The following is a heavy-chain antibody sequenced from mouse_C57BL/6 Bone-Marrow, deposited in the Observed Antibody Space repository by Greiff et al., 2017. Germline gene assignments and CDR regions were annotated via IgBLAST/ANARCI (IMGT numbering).Heavy chain of an antibody. J-gene: IGHJ2*01. Sequence: DVQLQESGGGLVQPGGSLKLSCAASGFTFSDYGMAWVRQAPRKGPEWVAFISNLAYSIYYADTVTGRFTIARENANNTLYLEMSSLRAEATAMYYCARGGTGYFDYWGQGTTLTVSS. D-gene: IGHD3-3*01. V-gene: IGHV5-15*01. CDR3: ARGGTGYFDY. CDR2: ISNLAYSI. CDR1: GFTFSDYG.